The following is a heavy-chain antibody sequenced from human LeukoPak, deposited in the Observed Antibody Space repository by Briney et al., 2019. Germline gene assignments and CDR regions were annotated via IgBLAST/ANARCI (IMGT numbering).Heavy chain of an antibody. J-gene: IGHJ3*01. Sequence: GGSLRLSCAASGFTFSFYWMNWVRQAPGKGLEWVANINQDRSQKYYVDSVKGRFTISRDNAKNSFFLQMNSLRAEDTSVYYCGAGDWGGQNSFDPWGRGTVVTVSS. CDR3: GAGDWGGQNSFDP. D-gene: IGHD7-27*01. V-gene: IGHV3-7*01. CDR1: GFTFSFYW. CDR2: INQDRSQK.